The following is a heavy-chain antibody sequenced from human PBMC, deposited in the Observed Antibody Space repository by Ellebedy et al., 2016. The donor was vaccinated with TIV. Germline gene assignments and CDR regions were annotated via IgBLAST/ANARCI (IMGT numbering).Heavy chain of an antibody. V-gene: IGHV1-69*06. CDR2: IILIFNTA. D-gene: IGHD2/OR15-2a*01. CDR3: ARDFYETDHWFDTFDI. J-gene: IGHJ3*02. Sequence: ASVKVSCKASGGTFSSYAISWVRQAPGQGLEWMGGIILIFNTANYAQKFQGRVTITADKSTSTAYMELRSLRSDDTAVYYCARDFYETDHWFDTFDIWGQGTMVAVSS. CDR1: GGTFSSYA.